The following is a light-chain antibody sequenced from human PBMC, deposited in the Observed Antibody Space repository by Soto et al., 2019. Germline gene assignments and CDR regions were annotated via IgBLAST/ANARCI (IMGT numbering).Light chain of an antibody. J-gene: IGKJ4*01. CDR2: DAS. V-gene: IGKV1-33*01. Sequence: DVQMTQSPSSLSASVGDRVTITSQASQDISNYLNWYQQKPGKDPKLLIYDASYLETGVPSRFSGSGSGTDFTFTISRLQPEDIATYYCQQYDNLPFGGGTKVEIK. CDR3: QQYDNLP. CDR1: QDISNY.